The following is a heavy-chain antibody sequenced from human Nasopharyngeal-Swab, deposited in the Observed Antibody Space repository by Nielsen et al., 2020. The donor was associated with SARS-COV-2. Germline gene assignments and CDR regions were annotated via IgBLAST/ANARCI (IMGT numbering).Heavy chain of an antibody. Sequence: GGSLRLSCAPSGFTFSSFAMHWVPQAPGKGLEGVPFIAHDASNEYYGDSVKGRFSISRDSSKNTLYLQMDSLRGEDTAVYYCARDAPAHYGAFYWGRGTLVTVSS. J-gene: IGHJ4*02. V-gene: IGHV3-30*03. CDR3: ARDAPAHYGAFY. CDR1: GFTFSSFA. CDR2: IAHDASNE. D-gene: IGHD4-17*01.